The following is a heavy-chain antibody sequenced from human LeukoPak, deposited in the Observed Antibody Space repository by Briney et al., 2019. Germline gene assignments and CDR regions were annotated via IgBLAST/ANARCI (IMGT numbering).Heavy chain of an antibody. D-gene: IGHD6-13*01. CDR1: GGSFSGYY. CDR2: INHSGST. J-gene: IGHJ5*02. V-gene: IGHV4-34*01. Sequence: PSETLSLTCAVYGGSFSGYYWSWIRQPPGKGLEWIGEINHSGSTNYNPSLKSRVTISVDTSKNQFSLKLSSVTAADTAVYYCARRVREFAIIAAAGKSWFDPWGRGTLVTVSS. CDR3: ARRVREFAIIAAAGKSWFDP.